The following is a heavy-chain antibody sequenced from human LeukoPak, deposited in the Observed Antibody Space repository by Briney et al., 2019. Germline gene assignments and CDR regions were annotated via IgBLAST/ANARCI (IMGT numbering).Heavy chain of an antibody. D-gene: IGHD6-19*01. V-gene: IGHV3-7*03. CDR3: AAGVGWLIDY. CDR2: IEGDGSER. CDR1: GFSFSSYW. J-gene: IGHJ4*02. Sequence: GGSLRLSCAASGFSFSSYWMSWARQAPGKGLEWVANIEGDGSERNYMDSVKGRFTISRDNARNSLHLQMNSLRAEDTAVYYCAAGVGWLIDYWGQGTLVTVSS.